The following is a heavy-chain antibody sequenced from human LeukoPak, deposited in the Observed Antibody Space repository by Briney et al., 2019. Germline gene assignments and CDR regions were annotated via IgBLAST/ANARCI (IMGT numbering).Heavy chain of an antibody. Sequence: SETLSLTCTVSGGSISSSSYYWGWIRQPPGKGLEWIGSIYYSGSTYYDPSLKSRVTISVDTSKNQFSLKLSSVTAADTAVYYCARERYCSGGSCYLDAFDIWGQGTMVTVSS. CDR1: GGSISSSSYY. V-gene: IGHV4-39*07. CDR2: IYYSGST. D-gene: IGHD2-15*01. CDR3: ARERYCSGGSCYLDAFDI. J-gene: IGHJ3*02.